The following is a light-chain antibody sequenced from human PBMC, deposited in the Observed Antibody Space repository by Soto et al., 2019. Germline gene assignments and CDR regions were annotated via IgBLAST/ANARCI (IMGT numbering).Light chain of an antibody. CDR3: QQYNSYPWT. V-gene: IGKV1-5*03. J-gene: IGKJ1*01. CDR1: QSISSW. Sequence: DIQMTQSPSTLSTSVGDRVTITCRASQSISSWLAWYQQKPGTVPKLLIYKASTLESGVPSRFSGSGSGTEFTLTISSLQPDDFATYYCQQYNSYPWTFGQGTKVEIK. CDR2: KAS.